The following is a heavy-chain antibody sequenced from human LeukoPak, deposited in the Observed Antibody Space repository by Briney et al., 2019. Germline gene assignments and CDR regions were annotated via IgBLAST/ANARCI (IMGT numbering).Heavy chain of an antibody. CDR2: IYTSGST. D-gene: IGHD5-18*01. J-gene: IGHJ6*03. Sequence: SETLSLTCTVSGGSISSYYWSWIRQPAGKGLEWIGRIYTSGSTNYNPSLKSRVTMSVDTSKNQFSLKLSSVTAADTAVYYCARDLRVATASYYYYYMDVWGKGTTVTVSS. CDR3: ARDLRVATASYYYYYMDV. CDR1: GGSISSYY. V-gene: IGHV4-4*07.